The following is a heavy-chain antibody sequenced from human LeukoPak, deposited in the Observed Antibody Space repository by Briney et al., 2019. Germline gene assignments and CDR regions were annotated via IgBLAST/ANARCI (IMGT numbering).Heavy chain of an antibody. CDR2: IYSSGNT. J-gene: IGHJ4*02. D-gene: IGHD3-3*01. CDR1: GASLSSRTSY. Sequence: SETLSLTCSVSGASLSSRTSYWGWIRQPPGKGLEWIGTIYSSGNTYYNPSLKSRVTISRDTSKTQVSLKVNSVTAADTATYYCARHVSSVGVAVVITLIDSWGQGILVTVSS. V-gene: IGHV4-39*01. CDR3: ARHVSSVGVAVVITLIDS.